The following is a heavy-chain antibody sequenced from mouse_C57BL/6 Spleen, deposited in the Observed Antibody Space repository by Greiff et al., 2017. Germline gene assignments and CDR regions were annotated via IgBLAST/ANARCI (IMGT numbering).Heavy chain of an antibody. CDR2: IEPEDGET. CDR1: GFNIKDYY. V-gene: IGHV14-2*01. CDR3: AGGDYDTGGYYAMDY. J-gene: IGHJ4*01. D-gene: IGHD2-4*01. Sequence: VQLQQSGAELVKPGASVKLSCTASGFNIKDYYMHWVKQRTEQGLEWIGWIEPEDGETKYAPKFQGKATITADKSSNTAYLQLSSLTSEDTAVYYCAGGDYDTGGYYAMDYWGQGTSVTVSS.